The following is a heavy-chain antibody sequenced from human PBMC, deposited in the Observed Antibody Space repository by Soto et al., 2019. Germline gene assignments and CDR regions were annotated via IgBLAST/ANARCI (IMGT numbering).Heavy chain of an antibody. V-gene: IGHV4-34*01. CDR1: GGSFSRYY. D-gene: IGHD6-6*01. J-gene: IGHJ6*02. Sequence: QVQLQQWGAGLLKPSETLSLTCDVYGGSFSRYYWNWIRQPPGKGLEWLGEINHSGSTNYNPSLESRVTISLDTSKTQFSLKLTSVTAADTAVYYCARGAPMGIAARLGYYYGMDVWGQGTTVTVSS. CDR2: INHSGST. CDR3: ARGAPMGIAARLGYYYGMDV.